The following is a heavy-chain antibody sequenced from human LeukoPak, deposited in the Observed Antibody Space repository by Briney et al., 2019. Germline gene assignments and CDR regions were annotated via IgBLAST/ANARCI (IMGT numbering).Heavy chain of an antibody. CDR1: GYTFTSYD. CDR2: MNPNSGNT. Sequence: ASVKLSCKASGYTFTSYDINWVRQATGQGLEWMGWMNPNSGNTGYAQKFQGRVTMTRNTSISTAYMELSSLRSEDTAVYYCARGLSLLRRRGWFDPWGQGTLVTVSS. V-gene: IGHV1-8*01. CDR3: ARGLSLLRRRGWFDP. J-gene: IGHJ5*02. D-gene: IGHD4-17*01.